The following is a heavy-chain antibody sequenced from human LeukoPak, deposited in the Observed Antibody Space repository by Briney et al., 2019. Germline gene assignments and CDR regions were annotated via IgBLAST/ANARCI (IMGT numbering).Heavy chain of an antibody. CDR1: GDSVSSNSAA. CDR2: TYYRSKWYN. Sequence: SQTLSLTCAISGDSVSSNSAAWNWIRQSPSRGLEWLGRTYYRSKWYNDYAVSVKSRITINPDTSKNQFSLKLSSVTAADTAVYYCARHSRAAAGAYYYYYYMDVWGKGTTVTISS. CDR3: ARHSRAAAGAYYYYYYMDV. D-gene: IGHD6-13*01. V-gene: IGHV6-1*01. J-gene: IGHJ6*03.